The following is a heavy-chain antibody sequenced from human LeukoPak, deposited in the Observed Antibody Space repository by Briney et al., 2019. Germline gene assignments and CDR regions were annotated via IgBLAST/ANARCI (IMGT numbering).Heavy chain of an antibody. J-gene: IGHJ3*02. D-gene: IGHD6-6*01. CDR1: DDSISDYY. CDR3: ASSLIAARPGDAFDI. CDR2: IYTSGST. V-gene: IGHV4-4*07. Sequence: PSETLSLTCTVSDDSISDYYWSWIRQPAGKGLEWIGRIYTSGSTNYNPSLKSRVTMSVDTSKNQFSLKLSSVTAADTAVYYCASSLIAARPGDAFDIWGQGTMVTVSS.